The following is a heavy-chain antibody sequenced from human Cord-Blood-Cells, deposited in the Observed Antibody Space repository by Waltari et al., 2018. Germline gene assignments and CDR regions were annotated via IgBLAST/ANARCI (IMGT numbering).Heavy chain of an antibody. Sequence: QVQLVQSGAEVKKPGASVKVSCKVSGYTLTELSMHWVRPAPGNGLEWMGGFDPEDGETIYAQKFQGRVTMTEDTSTDTAYMELSSLRSEDTAVYYCATGLVRYCGGDCYSAFDIWGQGTMVTVSS. CDR3: ATGLVRYCGGDCYSAFDI. V-gene: IGHV1-24*01. CDR2: FDPEDGET. J-gene: IGHJ3*02. D-gene: IGHD2-21*02. CDR1: GYTLTELS.